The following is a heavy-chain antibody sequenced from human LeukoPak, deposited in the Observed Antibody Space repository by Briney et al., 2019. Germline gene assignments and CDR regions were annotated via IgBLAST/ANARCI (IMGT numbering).Heavy chain of an antibody. Sequence: GASVKVSCKASGYTFTGYYMHWVRQAPGQGLEWMGWINPNSGGTNYAQKFQGRVTMTRDTSISTAYMELSRLRSDDTAVYYCARDDVVVPAAINHFHYWGQGTLVTVSS. D-gene: IGHD2-2*01. CDR1: GYTFTGYY. CDR3: ARDDVVVPAAINHFHY. V-gene: IGHV1-2*02. CDR2: INPNSGGT. J-gene: IGHJ4*02.